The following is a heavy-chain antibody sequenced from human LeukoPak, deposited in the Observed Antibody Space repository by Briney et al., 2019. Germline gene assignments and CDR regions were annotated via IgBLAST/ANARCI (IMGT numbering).Heavy chain of an antibody. J-gene: IGHJ4*02. CDR3: APSPYDNTGYYSY. CDR2: INPSGGST. CDR1: GYTFTSYY. D-gene: IGHD3-22*01. Sequence: GPSVKVSCKASGYTFTSYYMHWVRQAPGQGLEWMGIINPSGGSTSYAQKFQGRVTMTRDTSTSTVYMELSSLRSEDTAVYYCAPSPYDNTGYYSYWGQGSLVTVSS. V-gene: IGHV1-46*01.